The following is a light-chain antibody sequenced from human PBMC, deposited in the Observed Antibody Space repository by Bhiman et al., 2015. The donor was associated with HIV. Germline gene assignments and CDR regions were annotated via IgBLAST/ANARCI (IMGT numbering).Light chain of an antibody. CDR3: QSYDSELSGFSVV. CDR1: NIGSKS. CDR2: YDS. Sequence: SYELTQAPSVSVAPGKPASITCGGDNIGSKSVHWYQQKPGQAPVVVMFYDSDRPSGVPDRFSGSKSGTSASLAITGLQAEDEADYYCQSYDSELSGFSVVFGGGTKLTVL. J-gene: IGLJ2*01. V-gene: IGLV3-21*01.